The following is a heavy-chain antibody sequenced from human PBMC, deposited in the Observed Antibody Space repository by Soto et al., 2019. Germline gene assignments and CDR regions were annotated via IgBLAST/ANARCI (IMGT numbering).Heavy chain of an antibody. Sequence: EVQLVESGGGLVQPGGSLRLSCAASRFTFSSYWMHWVRQAPGKGLVWVSRINSDGSGAYYADPVKGRFTISRDNAKNTVYLQMNSLRAEDTALYYCARGLKNYYGMDVWGQGTTVTVSS. CDR1: RFTFSSYW. CDR3: ARGLKNYYGMDV. CDR2: INSDGSGA. V-gene: IGHV3-74*01. J-gene: IGHJ6*02.